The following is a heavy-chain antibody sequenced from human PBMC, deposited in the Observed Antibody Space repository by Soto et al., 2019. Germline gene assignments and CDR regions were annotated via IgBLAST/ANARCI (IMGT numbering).Heavy chain of an antibody. CDR1: GGSISSYY. V-gene: IGHV4-59*12. D-gene: IGHD5-12*01. CDR2: IYYSGNT. Sequence: SETLSLTCTVSGGSISSYYWSWIRQPPGKGLEWIGYIYYSGNTNYNPSFKIRLTMTIDRTRNQFSLKLSSVTAADMAVYYCARGGGYDSFDYWGQGVLVTVSS. J-gene: IGHJ4*02. CDR3: ARGGGYDSFDY.